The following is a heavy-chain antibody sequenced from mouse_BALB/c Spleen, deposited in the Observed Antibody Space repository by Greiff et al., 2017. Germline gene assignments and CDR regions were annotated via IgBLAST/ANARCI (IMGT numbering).Heavy chain of an antibody. D-gene: IGHD2-14*01. CDR3: ARVYRYAFDY. CDR1: GFTFTDYY. V-gene: IGHV7-3*02. J-gene: IGHJ2*01. Sequence: EVKLMESGGGLVQPGGSLRLSCATSGFTFTDYYMSWVRQPPGKALEWLGFIRNKANGYTTEYSASVKGRFTISRDNSQSILYLQMNTLRAEDSATYYCARVYRYAFDYWGQGTTLTVSS. CDR2: IRNKANGYTT.